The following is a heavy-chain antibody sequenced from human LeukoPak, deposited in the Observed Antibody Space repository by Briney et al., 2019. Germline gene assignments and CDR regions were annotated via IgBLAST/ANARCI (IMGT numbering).Heavy chain of an antibody. D-gene: IGHD3-22*01. CDR2: IWYDGSNK. CDR3: ARERAYYYDSSGDNWFDP. CDR1: GFTFSSYG. Sequence: GGSLRLSCAASGFTFSSYGMHWVRQAPGRGLEWVAVIWYDGSNKYYADSVKGRFTISRDNSKNTLYLQMNSLRAEDTAVYYRARERAYYYDSSGDNWFDPWGQGTLVTVSS. V-gene: IGHV3-33*01. J-gene: IGHJ5*02.